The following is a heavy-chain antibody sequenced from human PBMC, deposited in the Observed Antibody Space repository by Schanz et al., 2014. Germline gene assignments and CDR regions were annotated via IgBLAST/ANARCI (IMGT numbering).Heavy chain of an antibody. CDR1: GFTFSSYG. D-gene: IGHD6-19*01. CDR3: AKDLAVAGDY. Sequence: QVHLVESGGGVVQPGGSLRLSCAASGFTFSSYGMHWVRQAPGKGLEWVAVISYDGSNKYYADSVKGRFTISRDNSKNTLYLQMNSLRAEDTAVYYCAKDLAVAGDYWGQGTLVTVSS. J-gene: IGHJ4*02. V-gene: IGHV3-30*18. CDR2: ISYDGSNK.